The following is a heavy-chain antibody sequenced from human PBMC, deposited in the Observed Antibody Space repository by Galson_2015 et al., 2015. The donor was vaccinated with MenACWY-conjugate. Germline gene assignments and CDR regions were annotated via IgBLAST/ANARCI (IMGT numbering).Heavy chain of an antibody. D-gene: IGHD1-1*01. CDR1: GFTFNNYW. Sequence: SLRLSCAASGFTFNNYWMHWVRHPPGKGLEWMSYIKADGSFTNYADSVKGRFTISTDNAKNMVYLQMDGLRDEDTAVYFCARDNNWSFDSWGQGTLVTVSS. V-gene: IGHV3-74*01. CDR3: ARDNNWSFDS. J-gene: IGHJ4*02. CDR2: IKADGSFT.